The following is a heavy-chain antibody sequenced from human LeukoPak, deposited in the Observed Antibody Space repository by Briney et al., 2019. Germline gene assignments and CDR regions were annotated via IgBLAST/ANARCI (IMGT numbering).Heavy chain of an antibody. V-gene: IGHV3-7*01. J-gene: IGHJ3*02. CDR2: INQDGSNK. Sequence: PGGSLRLSCAASGFTFSSYWMSWVRQAPGKGLEWVANINQDGSNKYYADSVKGRFTISRDNSKNTLYLQMNSLRAEDTAVYYCAKEVGTMVRGTPDAFDIWGQGTMVTVSS. D-gene: IGHD3-10*01. CDR1: GFTFSSYW. CDR3: AKEVGTMVRGTPDAFDI.